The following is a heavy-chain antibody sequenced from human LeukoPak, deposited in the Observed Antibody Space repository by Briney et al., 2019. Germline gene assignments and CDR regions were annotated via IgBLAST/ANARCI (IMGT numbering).Heavy chain of an antibody. D-gene: IGHD6-13*01. CDR3: ARDPISRQQLVPRAFDI. J-gene: IGHJ3*02. CDR2: INPNSVGT. Sequence: ASVKVSCKASGYTFTGYYMHWVRQAPGQGLEWMGWINPNSVGTNYAQTFQGRVTMTRDTSISTAYMELSRLRSDDTAVYYCARDPISRQQLVPRAFDIWGQGTMVTVSS. CDR1: GYTFTGYY. V-gene: IGHV1-2*02.